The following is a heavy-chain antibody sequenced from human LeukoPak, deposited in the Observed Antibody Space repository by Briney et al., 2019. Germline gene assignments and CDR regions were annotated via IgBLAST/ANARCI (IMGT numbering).Heavy chain of an antibody. Sequence: TGGSLRLSCAASGFTFSSYAMSWVRQAPGKGLEWVSAISGSGGSTYYADSVKGRFTISRDNAKNSLYLQMNSLRVEDTAVYYCARKFAPGAFDIWGQGTMVTVSS. CDR2: ISGSGGST. V-gene: IGHV3-23*01. D-gene: IGHD3-10*01. CDR1: GFTFSSYA. J-gene: IGHJ3*02. CDR3: ARKFAPGAFDI.